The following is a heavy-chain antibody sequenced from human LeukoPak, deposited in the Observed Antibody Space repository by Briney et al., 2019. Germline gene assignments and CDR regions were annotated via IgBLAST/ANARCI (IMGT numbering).Heavy chain of an antibody. CDR2: ISGSADST. J-gene: IGHJ4*02. V-gene: IGHV3-23*01. CDR3: AKRNSSGWAPFWY. CDR1: GFTFSTYA. D-gene: IGHD6-19*01. Sequence: GGSLRLSCAASGFTFSTYAMSWVRQAPGKGLEWVSAISGSADSTYYADSVKGRFTISRDNSKNTLYLQMKSLRAEDTAIYYCAKRNSSGWAPFWYWGQGTLVTVSS.